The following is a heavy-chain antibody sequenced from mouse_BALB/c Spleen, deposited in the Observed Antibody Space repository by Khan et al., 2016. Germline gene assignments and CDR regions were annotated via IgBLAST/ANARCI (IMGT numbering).Heavy chain of an antibody. D-gene: IGHD4-1*01. Sequence: QVQLKQSGAELAKPGASVKMSCKASGYTFTSYWMHWVKQRPGQGLEWIGYINPSTGYTEYNQKFKDKATLTADTSSSTAYMQLSSLTSEDSAVYYCARGANWFDAMDYWGQGTSVTVSS. CDR1: GYTFTSYW. V-gene: IGHV1-7*01. CDR2: INPSTGYT. J-gene: IGHJ4*01. CDR3: ARGANWFDAMDY.